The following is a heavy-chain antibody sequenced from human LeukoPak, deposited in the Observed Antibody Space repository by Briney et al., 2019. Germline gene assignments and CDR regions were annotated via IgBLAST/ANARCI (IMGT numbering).Heavy chain of an antibody. Sequence: GGSLRLSCAASGFTFSSSEMTWVRQAPGKGLEWVSAISRSGGSTYADSVKGRFTISRDNPKNTLYLQMDSLRAEDTAIYYCAKTIPYWYLDLWGRGTLVTVSS. J-gene: IGHJ2*01. V-gene: IGHV3-23*01. CDR2: ISRSGGST. CDR3: AKTIPYWYLDL. D-gene: IGHD5-24*01. CDR1: GFTFSSSE.